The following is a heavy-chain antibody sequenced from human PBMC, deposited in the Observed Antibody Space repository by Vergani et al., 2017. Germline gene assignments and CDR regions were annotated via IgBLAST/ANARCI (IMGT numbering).Heavy chain of an antibody. Sequence: EVQLVESGGGSVKVGGSLRLSCEASGFTFSTYAMNWVRQAPGKGLEWVSGISASGHDTDYADSVKGRFTISRDSFKNTVYLQMNSLRAEDTAIYYCARDQRDSTIFGAHRYAYWGQGTLVTVSS. CDR3: ARDQRDSTIFGAHRYAY. CDR2: ISASGHDT. D-gene: IGHD3-3*01. CDR1: GFTFSTYA. V-gene: IGHV3-23*04. J-gene: IGHJ4*02.